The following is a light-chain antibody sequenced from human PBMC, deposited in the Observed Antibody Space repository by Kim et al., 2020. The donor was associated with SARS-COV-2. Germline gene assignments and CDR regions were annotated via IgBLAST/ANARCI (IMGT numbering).Light chain of an antibody. CDR1: QDISNY. CDR2: AAS. Sequence: GDRVVVTCRASQDISNYLAWYQQKPGKAPNLLIFAASTLQSGVPSRLSGSGSGTEFTLTVSSLQPEDFATYYCQQLNSYPWTFGQGTKV. J-gene: IGKJ1*01. V-gene: IGKV1-9*01. CDR3: QQLNSYPWT.